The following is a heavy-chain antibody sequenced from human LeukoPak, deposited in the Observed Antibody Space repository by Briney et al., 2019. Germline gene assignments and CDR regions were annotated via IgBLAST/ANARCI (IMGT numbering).Heavy chain of an antibody. Sequence: GGSLRLSCAASGFTFDDYTMHWVRQVPGKGLEWVSGISWNSGSIGYADSVKGRFTISRDNAKNFLYLQMNSLRADDTAVYYCARESTEVTPGYWGQGTLVTVSS. CDR3: ARESTEVTPGY. D-gene: IGHD4-23*01. J-gene: IGHJ4*02. CDR2: ISWNSGSI. CDR1: GFTFDDYT. V-gene: IGHV3-9*01.